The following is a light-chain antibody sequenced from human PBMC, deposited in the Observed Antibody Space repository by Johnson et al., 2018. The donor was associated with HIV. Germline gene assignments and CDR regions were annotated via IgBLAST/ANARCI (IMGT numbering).Light chain of an antibody. CDR2: ANN. CDR3: GTWDTGLSGYV. J-gene: IGLJ1*01. V-gene: IGLV1-51*02. CDR1: SSNIGNNF. Sequence: QSVLTQPPSVSAAPGQKVTISCSGSSSNIGNNFVSWYQQLPGTAPKLLIYANNKRPSGIADRFSGSKSGTSATLGITGLQTGDEADYYCGTWDTGLSGYVFGSGTKVTVL.